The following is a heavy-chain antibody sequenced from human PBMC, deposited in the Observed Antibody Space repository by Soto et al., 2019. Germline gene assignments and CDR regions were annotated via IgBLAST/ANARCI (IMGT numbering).Heavy chain of an antibody. Sequence: SETLSLTCTVSGGSISSSSYYWGWIRQPPGKGLEWIGSIYYSGSTYYNPSLKSRVTISVDTSKNQFSLKLSSVTAADTAVYYCARQEGAMVPFDYWGQGTLVTVSS. CDR3: ARQEGAMVPFDY. D-gene: IGHD5-18*01. CDR2: IYYSGST. V-gene: IGHV4-39*01. CDR1: GGSISSSSYY. J-gene: IGHJ4*02.